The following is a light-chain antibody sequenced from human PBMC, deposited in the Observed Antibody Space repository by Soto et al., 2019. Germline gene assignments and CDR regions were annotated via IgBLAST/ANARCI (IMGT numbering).Light chain of an antibody. CDR2: LEGSGNY. CDR3: ETWDSNIGV. Sequence: QLVLTQSSSASASLGSSVKLTCTLNSGHSSHIIAWHQQQPGKAPRYLMKLEGSGNYNKGSGVPDRFSGSSSGADRYLTISNLQSEDEADYYCETWDSNIGVFGEGTKLTVL. V-gene: IGLV4-60*03. CDR1: SGHSSHI. J-gene: IGLJ3*02.